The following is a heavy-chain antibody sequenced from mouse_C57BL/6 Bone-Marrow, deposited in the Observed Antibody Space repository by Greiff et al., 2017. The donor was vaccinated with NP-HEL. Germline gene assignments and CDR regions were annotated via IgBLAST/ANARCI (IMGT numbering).Heavy chain of an antibody. Sequence: EVQLQQSGPELVKPGASVKIPCKASGYTFTDYNMDWVKQSHGKSLEWIGDINPNNGGTIYNQKFKGKATLTVDKTSSTAYMELRSLTSEDTAVYYCARPTVGLYYFDYWGQGTTLTVSS. D-gene: IGHD1-1*01. CDR3: ARPTVGLYYFDY. CDR1: GYTFTDYN. J-gene: IGHJ2*01. CDR2: INPNNGGT. V-gene: IGHV1-18*01.